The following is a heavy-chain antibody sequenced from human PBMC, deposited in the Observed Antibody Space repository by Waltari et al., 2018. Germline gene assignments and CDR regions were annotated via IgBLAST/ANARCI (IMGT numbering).Heavy chain of an antibody. CDR3: ARAGSSSWNRPLDY. CDR2: ISFGRSNK. CDR1: GFTFSSYA. Sequence: QVQLVESGGGVVQPGRSLRLSCAASGFTFSSYAMHWVRQAPGQGLEWVAVISFGRSNKYDAYSGKGLFTISRDKSKNTLDLQMNSLRAEDTAVYYCARAGSSSWNRPLDYWGQGTLVTVSS. V-gene: IGHV3-30-3*01. D-gene: IGHD6-13*01. J-gene: IGHJ4*02.